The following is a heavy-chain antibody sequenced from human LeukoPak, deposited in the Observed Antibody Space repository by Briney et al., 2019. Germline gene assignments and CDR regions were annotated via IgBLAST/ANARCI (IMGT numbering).Heavy chain of an antibody. D-gene: IGHD5-12*01. CDR2: IVVGSGNT. CDR1: GFTFTGSA. V-gene: IGHV1-58*01. J-gene: IGHJ4*02. CDR3: AAERGYSGYDDGDRYFDY. Sequence: SVKVSCKASGFTFTGSAVQWVRQARGQRLEWIGWIVVGSGNTNYAQKFQERVTITRDMSTSTAYMELSSLRSEDTAVYYCAAERGYSGYDDGDRYFDYWGQGTLVTVSS.